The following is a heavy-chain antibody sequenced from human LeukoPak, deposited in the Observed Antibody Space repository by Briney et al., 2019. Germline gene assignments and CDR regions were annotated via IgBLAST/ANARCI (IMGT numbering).Heavy chain of an antibody. CDR3: AREAYWGSSGKGFDS. CDR2: ISITSDKI. V-gene: IGHV3-48*02. D-gene: IGHD4-23*01. CDR1: VITVSSNY. J-gene: IGHJ4*02. Sequence: PGGSLRLSCAASVITVSSNYMSWVRQAPGKGLEWISYISITSDKIYYADSVKGRFTISRDNAWNSLYLQMNSLRDEDTAVYSCAREAYWGSSGKGFDSWGQGTLVIVSS.